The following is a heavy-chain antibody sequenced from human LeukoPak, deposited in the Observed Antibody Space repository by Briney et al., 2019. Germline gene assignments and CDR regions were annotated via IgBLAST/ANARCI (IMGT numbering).Heavy chain of an antibody. CDR2: IYTSGST. CDR3: ARESVGATTHWYFDL. V-gene: IGHV4-4*07. J-gene: IGHJ2*01. D-gene: IGHD1-26*01. CDR1: GGSISSYY. Sequence: SSETLSLTCTVSGGSISSYYWSWIRQPAGKGLEWIGRIYTSGSTNYNPSLKSRVTMSVDTSKNQFSLKLSSVTAADTAVYYCARESVGATTHWYFDLWGRGTLVTVSS.